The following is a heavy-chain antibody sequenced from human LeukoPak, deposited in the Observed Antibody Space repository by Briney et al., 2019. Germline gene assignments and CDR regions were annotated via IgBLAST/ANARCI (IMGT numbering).Heavy chain of an antibody. CDR3: ARDPYSSTWSYGMDV. D-gene: IGHD6-13*01. CDR1: GFTFSTYW. CDR2: IKQDGSEK. Sequence: PEGSLRLSCAASGFTFSTYWMSWVRQAPGKGLEWVANIKQDGSEKVYVDSVKGRFTISRDNAQNSLFLQMNALRAEDTAVYYCARDPYSSTWSYGMDVWGQGTTVTVSS. J-gene: IGHJ6*02. V-gene: IGHV3-7*05.